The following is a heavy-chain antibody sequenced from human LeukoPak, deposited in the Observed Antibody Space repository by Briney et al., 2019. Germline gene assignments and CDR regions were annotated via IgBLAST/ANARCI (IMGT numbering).Heavy chain of an antibody. V-gene: IGHV1-2*02. CDR3: ARDRPDYGVDY. CDR1: GYTFTGYY. J-gene: IGHJ4*02. CDR2: INPNSGGT. D-gene: IGHD4-17*01. Sequence: ASVTVSFKASGYTFTGYYMHWVRQAPGQGLEWMGWINPNSGGTNYAQKFQGRVTMTRDTSISTAYMELSRLRSDDTAVYYCARDRPDYGVDYWGQGTLVTVSS.